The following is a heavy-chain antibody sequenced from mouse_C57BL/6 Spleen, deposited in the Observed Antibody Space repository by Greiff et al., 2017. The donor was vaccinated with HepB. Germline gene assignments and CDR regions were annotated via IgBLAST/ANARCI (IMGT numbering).Heavy chain of an antibody. V-gene: IGHV1-50*01. CDR1: GYTFTSYW. CDR3: ARRDGSTVWYFDV. D-gene: IGHD1-1*01. J-gene: IGHJ1*03. Sequence: QVQLKQPGAELVKPGASVKLSCKASGYTFTSYWMQWVKQRPGQGLEWIGEIDPSDSYTNYNQKFKGKATLTVDTSSSTAYMQLSSLTSEDSAVYYCARRDGSTVWYFDVWGTVTTVTVSS. CDR2: IDPSDSYT.